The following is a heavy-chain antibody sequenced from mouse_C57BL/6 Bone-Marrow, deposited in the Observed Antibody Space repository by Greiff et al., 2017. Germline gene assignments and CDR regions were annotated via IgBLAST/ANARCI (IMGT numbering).Heavy chain of an antibody. CDR1: GYTFTSYT. CDR3: ARRLTGTRGDY. D-gene: IGHD4-1*01. V-gene: IGHV1-4*01. Sequence: QVQLKQSGAELARPGASVKMSCKASGYTFTSYTMHWVKQRPGQGLEWIGYINPSSGYTKYNQKFKDKATLTADKSSSTAYMKLSSLTSEDSAVYYCARRLTGTRGDYWGQGTTLTVSS. J-gene: IGHJ2*01. CDR2: INPSSGYT.